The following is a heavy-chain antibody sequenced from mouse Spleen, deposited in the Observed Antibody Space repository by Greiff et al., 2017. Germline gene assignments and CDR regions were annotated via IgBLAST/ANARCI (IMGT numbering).Heavy chain of an antibody. D-gene: IGHD1-1*01. CDR1: GYTFTSYW. CDR2: IDPSDSYT. CDR3: ARGATGYGSSFAY. V-gene: IGHV1-59*01. Sequence: QVQLQQPGAELVRPGTSVKLSCKASGYTFTSYWMHWVKQRPGQGLEWIGVIDPSDSYTNYNQKFKGKATLTVDTSSSTAYMQLSSLTSEDSAVYYCARGATGYGSSFAYWGQGTLVTVSA. J-gene: IGHJ3*01.